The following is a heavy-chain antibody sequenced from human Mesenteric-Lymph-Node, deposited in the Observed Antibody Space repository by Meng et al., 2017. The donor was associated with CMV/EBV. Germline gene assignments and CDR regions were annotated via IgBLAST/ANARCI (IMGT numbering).Heavy chain of an antibody. CDR3: AKDPYSSGWYPDY. V-gene: IGHV3-33*06. D-gene: IGHD6-19*01. Sequence: GLTFSSYGMRLVRQAPGKGLEWVAVIWYDGSNKYYADSVKGRFTISRDNSKNTLYLQMNSLRAEDTAVYYCAKDPYSSGWYPDYWGQGTLVTVS. CDR1: GLTFSSYG. J-gene: IGHJ4*02. CDR2: IWYDGSNK.